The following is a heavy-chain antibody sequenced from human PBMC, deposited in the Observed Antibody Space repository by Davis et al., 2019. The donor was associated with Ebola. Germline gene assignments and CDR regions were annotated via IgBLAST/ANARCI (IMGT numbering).Heavy chain of an antibody. Sequence: MPSETLSLTCTVSGGSISSYYWSWIRQPPGKGLEWIGYIYYSGSTNYNPSLKSRVTISVDTSKNQFSLKLSSVTAADTAVYYCARALSSSWYGTYYYYGMDVWGQGTTVTVSS. CDR2: IYYSGST. CDR1: GGSISSYY. J-gene: IGHJ6*02. CDR3: ARALSSSWYGTYYYYGMDV. V-gene: IGHV4-59*01. D-gene: IGHD6-13*01.